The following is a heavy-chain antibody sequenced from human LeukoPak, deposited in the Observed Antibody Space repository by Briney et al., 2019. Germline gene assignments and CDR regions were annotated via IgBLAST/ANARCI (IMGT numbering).Heavy chain of an antibody. D-gene: IGHD3-10*01. CDR1: VFTFISYA. CDR3: ARDRALDY. CDR2: ISSDGSNK. Sequence: GGSLRLSCAASVFTFISYAMHWVRQAPGKGLEWVVVISSDGSNKYYADSVKGRFTISRDNSKNTLYLQMNSLRAEDTAVYYCARDRALDYWGQGTLVTVYS. J-gene: IGHJ4*02. V-gene: IGHV3-30*01.